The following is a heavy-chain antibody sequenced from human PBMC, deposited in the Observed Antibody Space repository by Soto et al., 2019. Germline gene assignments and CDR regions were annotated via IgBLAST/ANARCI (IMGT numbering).Heavy chain of an antibody. D-gene: IGHD3-10*01. CDR3: VSQAFVSPRGLVDL. V-gene: IGHV4-59*08. CDR2: IRDSGDT. CDR1: GGSISSHN. J-gene: IGHJ6*02. Sequence: QVQLQESGPGLVKPSETLSLICSDSGGSISSHNWGWIRLPPGKGLEWIGYIRDSGDTSYNPSLNRRVTMYPDAPTTDTSVKLTSVTVAHQAVYYSVSQAFVSPRGLVDLWGQGTTRTLSS.